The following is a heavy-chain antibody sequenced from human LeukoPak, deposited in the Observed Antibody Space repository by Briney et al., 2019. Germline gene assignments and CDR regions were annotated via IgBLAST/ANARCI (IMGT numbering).Heavy chain of an antibody. CDR3: ARDSWEEDTAQNRIYHYYYYGMDV. D-gene: IGHD5-18*01. J-gene: IGHJ6*02. Sequence: PGGSLRLSCAASGFTFSSYSLNWVRQAPGKGLEWVSYISSSSTIYYADSVKGRFTISRDNAKNSLYLQMNSLRAEDTAVYYCARDSWEEDTAQNRIYHYYYYGMDVWGQGTTVTVSS. V-gene: IGHV3-48*04. CDR1: GFTFSSYS. CDR2: ISSSSTI.